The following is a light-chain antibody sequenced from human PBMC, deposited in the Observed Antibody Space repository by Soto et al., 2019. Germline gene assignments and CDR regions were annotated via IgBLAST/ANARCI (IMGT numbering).Light chain of an antibody. J-gene: IGKJ5*01. CDR2: DTS. CDR1: QSVSGSY. CDR3: QQYGSSPPIT. V-gene: IGKV3-20*01. Sequence: EIVLTQSPGTLSLSPGERATLSCRARQSVSGSYLAWYQQKPGQAPRLLIYDTSSRATGIPDRFSGSGSGTDFTLTISRLEPEDFAVYYCQQYGSSPPITFGQGTRLEIK.